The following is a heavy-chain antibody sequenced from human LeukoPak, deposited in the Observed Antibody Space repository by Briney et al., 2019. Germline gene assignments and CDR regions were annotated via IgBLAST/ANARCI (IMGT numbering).Heavy chain of an antibody. CDR1: GFTFTSYA. CDR2: ISGSGGST. D-gene: IGHD2-2*01. V-gene: IGHV3-23*01. J-gene: IGHJ6*03. CDR3: AKEIRCSVNSCSYYYMDV. Sequence: GGSLRLSRAASGFTFTSYAMTWVRQAPGKGLEWVSAISGSGGSTYYADSVKGRFTISRDNSKNTLYLQMNSLRVEDTAVYYCAKEIRCSVNSCSYYYMDVWGKGTTVTVSS.